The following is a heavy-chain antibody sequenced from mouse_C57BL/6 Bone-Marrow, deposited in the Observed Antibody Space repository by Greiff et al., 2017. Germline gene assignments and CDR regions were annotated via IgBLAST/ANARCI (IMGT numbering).Heavy chain of an antibody. CDR2: IYPGSGNT. J-gene: IGHJ3*01. CDR1: GYTFTDYY. D-gene: IGHD1-1*01. CDR3: ARGTTGRAWFAY. Sequence: QVQLQQSGAELVRPGASVKLSCKASGYTFTDYYINWVKQRPGQGLEWIARIYPGSGNTYYNEKFKGKATLTAEKSSSTAYMQLSSLTSEDSAVYFCARGTTGRAWFAYWGQGTLVTVSA. V-gene: IGHV1-76*01.